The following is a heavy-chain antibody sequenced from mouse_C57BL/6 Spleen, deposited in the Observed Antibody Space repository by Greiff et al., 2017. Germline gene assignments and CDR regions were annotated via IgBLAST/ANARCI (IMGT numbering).Heavy chain of an antibody. CDR1: GSTFTDYY. Sequence: EVKLQQSGPELVKPGASVKISCKASGSTFTDYYMYWVKQSHGKILEWIGVINPNTGGTSYNQKFKGKATLTVDTSSSTAYLELRSLTSEDSAVYYCTRFDYAFAYWGQGTLVTVSA. V-gene: IGHV1-26*01. D-gene: IGHD2-4*01. J-gene: IGHJ3*01. CDR3: TRFDYAFAY. CDR2: INPNTGGT.